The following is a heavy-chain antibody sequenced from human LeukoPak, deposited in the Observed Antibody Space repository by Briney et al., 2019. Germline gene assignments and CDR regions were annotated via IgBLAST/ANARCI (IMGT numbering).Heavy chain of an antibody. D-gene: IGHD5-18*01. CDR2: ISAYNGNT. CDR3: ARGRPRRGYSYGSFDY. V-gene: IGHV1-18*01. J-gene: IGHJ4*02. Sequence: ASVKVSCKASGYTFTSYGISWVRQAPGQGLEWMGWISAYNGNTNYAQKLQGRVTMTTDTSTSTAYMELRSLRSDDTAVYHCARGRPRRGYSYGSFDYWGQGTLVTVSS. CDR1: GYTFTSYG.